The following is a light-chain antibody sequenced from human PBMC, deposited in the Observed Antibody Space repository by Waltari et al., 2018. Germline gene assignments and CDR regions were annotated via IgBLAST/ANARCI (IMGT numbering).Light chain of an antibody. CDR1: QSLVHSDGNTY. CDR2: KVS. CDR3: MQGTHWPPWT. Sequence: DVVMTQSPLSLPVTLGQPASISCRSSQSLVHSDGNTYLSWFQQRPGQSPRRLIYKVSNRDYGVPDRFSGSGSGTDFTLKISRVEAEDVGVYYCMQGTHWPPWTFGQGTKVEIK. V-gene: IGKV2-30*02. J-gene: IGKJ1*01.